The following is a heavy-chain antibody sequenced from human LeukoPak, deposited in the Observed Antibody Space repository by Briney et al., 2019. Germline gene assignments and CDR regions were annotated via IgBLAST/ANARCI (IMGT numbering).Heavy chain of an antibody. V-gene: IGHV1-69*13. CDR1: GGTFSSYA. Sequence: SVKVSFKSSGGTFSSYAISWVRQAPGQGLEWMGGIIPIFGTANYAQKFQGRVTITADESTSTAYMELSSLRSEDTAVYYCASEVGATLSAFDIWGQGTMVAVSS. J-gene: IGHJ3*02. D-gene: IGHD1-26*01. CDR2: IIPIFGTA. CDR3: ASEVGATLSAFDI.